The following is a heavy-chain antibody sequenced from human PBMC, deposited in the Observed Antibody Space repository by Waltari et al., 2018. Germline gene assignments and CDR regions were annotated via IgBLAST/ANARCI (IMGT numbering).Heavy chain of an antibody. V-gene: IGHV1-18*01. CDR3: ARGWCRELLSYYYYYGMDV. Sequence: QVQLVQSGAEVKKPGASVKVSCKASGYTFTSYGISWVRQAPGQGLEWMGWVSAYNGNTNYAQKLQGRVTMTTDTSTSTAYMELRSLRSDDTAVYYCARGWCRELLSYYYYYGMDVWGQGTTVTVSS. CDR1: GYTFTSYG. D-gene: IGHD3-10*01. J-gene: IGHJ6*02. CDR2: VSAYNGNT.